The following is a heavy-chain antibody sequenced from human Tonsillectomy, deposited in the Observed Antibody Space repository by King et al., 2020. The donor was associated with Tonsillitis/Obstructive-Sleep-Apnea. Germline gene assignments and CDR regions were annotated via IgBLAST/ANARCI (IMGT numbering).Heavy chain of an antibody. Sequence: QLVQSGGGLVQPGGSLRLSCAASGFTFSTYWMGWVRQAPGKGLEWVANIKQDGSEKHYVDSVKGRFTISRDNAKNSLYLQMNSLRAGDMAMYYCIGGPSSWSNPWGQGTLVTVSS. CDR1: GFTFSTYW. CDR2: IKQDGSEK. CDR3: IGGPSSWSNP. D-gene: IGHD6-13*01. J-gene: IGHJ5*02. V-gene: IGHV3-7*02.